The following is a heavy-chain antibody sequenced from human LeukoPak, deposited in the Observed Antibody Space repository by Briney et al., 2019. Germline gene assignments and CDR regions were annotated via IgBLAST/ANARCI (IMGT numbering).Heavy chain of an antibody. J-gene: IGHJ4*02. CDR2: LNSDGSST. Sequence: GGSLRLSCAASGFTFSSYWMHWVRQAPGKGLVWVSRLNSDGSSTGYADSVKGRFTISRDNAKNTLYLQMNSLRAEDTAVYYCAKGGSYPIDYWGQGALVTVSS. CDR3: AKGGSYPIDY. CDR1: GFTFSSYW. V-gene: IGHV3-74*01. D-gene: IGHD1-26*01.